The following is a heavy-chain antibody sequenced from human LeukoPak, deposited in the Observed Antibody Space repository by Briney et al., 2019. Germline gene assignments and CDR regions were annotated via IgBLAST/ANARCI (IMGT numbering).Heavy chain of an antibody. J-gene: IGHJ4*02. CDR2: TRNDGRDK. V-gene: IGHV3-30*02. CDR3: AKSYNGLDF. D-gene: IGHD2-8*01. Sequence: GGPLRLSCAASGFTFRTSVMHWVRQAPGKGLEWVALTRNDGRDKYYRDSVKGRFTISRDISQNTLYLEMHNLKPEDTGIYYCAKSYNGLDFWGQGTMVTVSS. CDR1: GFTFRTSV.